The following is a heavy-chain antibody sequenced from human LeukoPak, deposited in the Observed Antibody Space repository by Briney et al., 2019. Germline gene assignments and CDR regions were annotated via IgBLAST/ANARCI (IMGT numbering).Heavy chain of an antibody. D-gene: IGHD2-15*01. CDR1: GCTFTGYY. J-gene: IGHJ4*02. CDR2: INPNSGGT. Sequence: ASVKVSCKASGCTFTGYYMHWVRQAPGQGLEWMGWINPNSGGTNYAQKFQGRVTMTRDTSISTAYMELSRLRSDDTAVYYCARAGGYCGRISCPYYFDYWGQGSLVAVSS. V-gene: IGHV1-2*02. CDR3: ARAGGYCGRISCPYYFDY.